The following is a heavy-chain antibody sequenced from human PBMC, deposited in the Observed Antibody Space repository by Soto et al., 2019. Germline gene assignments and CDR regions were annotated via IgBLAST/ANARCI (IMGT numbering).Heavy chain of an antibody. D-gene: IGHD2-2*01. CDR1: GFTFSRHW. Sequence: GGSLRLSCAASGFTFSRHWMSWVRQAPGKGLEWVANLNEDGSVKYHVDSVKGRFTISRDNAKNSLYLQMNSLRVEDTAIYYCARDDFGPAAFGGHGTLVTVSS. J-gene: IGHJ4*01. CDR2: LNEDGSVK. V-gene: IGHV3-7*01. CDR3: ARDDFGPAAF.